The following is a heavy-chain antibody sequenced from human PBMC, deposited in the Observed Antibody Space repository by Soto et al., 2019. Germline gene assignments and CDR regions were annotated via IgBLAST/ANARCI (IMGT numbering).Heavy chain of an antibody. CDR3: AKDAVYNDGLWLMDL. J-gene: IGHJ4*02. Sequence: GGSLRLSCIASGLPHSLFAMMWIRQAPGKGLECVSGVYGSGGGIQYADSVKGRFTISRDNSKNTVYLQMTDLRADDTAIYYCAKDAVYNDGLWLMDLWGQGTQVTVSS. D-gene: IGHD3-10*01. CDR1: GLPHSLFA. CDR2: VYGSGGGI. V-gene: IGHV3-23*01.